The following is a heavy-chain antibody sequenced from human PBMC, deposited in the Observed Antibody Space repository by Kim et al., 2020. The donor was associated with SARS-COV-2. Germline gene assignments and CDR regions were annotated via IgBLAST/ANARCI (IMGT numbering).Heavy chain of an antibody. Sequence: GGSLRLSCAASGFTFSSYSMNWVRQAPGKGLEWVSYISSSSSTIYYADSVKGRFTISRDNAKNSLYLQMNSLRDEDTAVYYCASFDILTGPYGMDVWGQGTTVTVSS. CDR1: GFTFSSYS. CDR2: ISSSSSTI. V-gene: IGHV3-48*02. J-gene: IGHJ6*02. CDR3: ASFDILTGPYGMDV. D-gene: IGHD3-9*01.